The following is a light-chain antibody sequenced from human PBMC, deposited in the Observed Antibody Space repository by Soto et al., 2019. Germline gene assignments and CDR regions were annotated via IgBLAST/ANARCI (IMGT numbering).Light chain of an antibody. CDR1: QDIGNY. Sequence: ITITPFRSCRCATVHDFPTITCRASQDIGNYLGWYQQKPGKAPKRLIYIASNLQSGVPSRFSGSGSGTDFTLTISSLQPEDFATYFCLQHNGYSWTFGQGTKVDI. V-gene: IGKV1-17*01. CDR3: LQHNGYSWT. CDR2: IAS. J-gene: IGKJ1*01.